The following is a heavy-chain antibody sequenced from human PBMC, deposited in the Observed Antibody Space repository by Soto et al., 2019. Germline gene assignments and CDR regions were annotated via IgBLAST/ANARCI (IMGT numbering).Heavy chain of an antibody. CDR2: ISSTGRTI. V-gene: IGHV3-11*01. CDR3: ARSYSSGWEFDY. Sequence: LRLSCGASGFTFSNYYMSWIRQAPGKGLEWVSYISSTGRTIYYADSVKGRFTVSRDNAQNSLSLKLNSLRVEDTAVYYCARSYSSGWEFDYWGQGTQVTVSS. CDR1: GFTFSNYY. D-gene: IGHD6-19*01. J-gene: IGHJ4*02.